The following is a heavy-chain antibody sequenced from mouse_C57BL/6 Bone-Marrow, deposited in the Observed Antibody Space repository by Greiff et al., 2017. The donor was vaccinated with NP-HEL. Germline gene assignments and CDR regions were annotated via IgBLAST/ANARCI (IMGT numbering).Heavy chain of an antibody. D-gene: IGHD2-5*01. CDR3: ARTYSNYQGDYFDY. V-gene: IGHV1-69*01. CDR2: IDPSDSYT. Sequence: QVQLQQPGAELVMPGASVKLSCKASGYTFTSYWMHWVKQRPGQGLEWIGEIDPSDSYTNYNQKFKGKSTLTVDKSSSTAYMQLSSLTSEDSAVYYCARTYSNYQGDYFDYWGQGTTLTVSS. CDR1: GYTFTSYW. J-gene: IGHJ2*01.